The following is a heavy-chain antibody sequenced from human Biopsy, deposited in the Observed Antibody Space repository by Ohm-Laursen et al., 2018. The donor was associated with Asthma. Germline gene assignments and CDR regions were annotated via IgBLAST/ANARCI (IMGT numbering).Heavy chain of an antibody. CDR1: GFTFGDYW. CDR2: IKHDGTEK. D-gene: IGHD3-3*02. J-gene: IGHJ1*01. CDR3: ARTFHFWSPYHAEHYQL. V-gene: IGHV3-7*01. Sequence: SLRLSCSATGFTFGDYWMSWVRQVPGKGLEWVANIKHDGTEKNHADSLKGRFTISRGNAKNSLYLQMNSLRAEDTAVYYCARTFHFWSPYHAEHYQLWGQGTLVTVSS.